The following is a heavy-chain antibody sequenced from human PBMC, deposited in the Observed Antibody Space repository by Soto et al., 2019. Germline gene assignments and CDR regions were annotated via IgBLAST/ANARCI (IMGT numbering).Heavy chain of an antibody. CDR2: INPNSGGT. V-gene: IGHV1-2*02. J-gene: IGHJ6*02. D-gene: IGHD4-17*01. Sequence: ASVKDSCKASGYTFTGYYMHWVRQAPGQGLEWMGWINPNSGGTNYAQKFQGRVTMTRDTSISTAYMEPSRLRSDDTAVYYCARVPHPCSSDYNYYYYGMDVWGQGTTVTVSS. CDR3: ARVPHPCSSDYNYYYYGMDV. CDR1: GYTFTGYY.